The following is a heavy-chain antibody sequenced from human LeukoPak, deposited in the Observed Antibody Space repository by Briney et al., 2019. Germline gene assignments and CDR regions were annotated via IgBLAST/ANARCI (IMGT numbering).Heavy chain of an antibody. D-gene: IGHD1-26*01. J-gene: IGHJ4*02. CDR3: ARENSGSYREFDY. V-gene: IGHV4-4*07. Sequence: SETLSLTCTVSGGSISSYYWSWIRQPAGKGLEWIGRIYTSGSTNYNTSLKSRVSMSVDTSKNQFSLKLSSVTAADTAVFYCARENSGSYREFDYWGQGTLVTVSS. CDR1: GGSISSYY. CDR2: IYTSGST.